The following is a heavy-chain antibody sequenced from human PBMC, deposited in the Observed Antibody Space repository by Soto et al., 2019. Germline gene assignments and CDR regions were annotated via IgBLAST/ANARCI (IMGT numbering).Heavy chain of an antibody. D-gene: IGHD3-22*01. CDR3: ARGRRITMIVVVTFDY. J-gene: IGHJ4*02. CDR1: GGSFSGYY. V-gene: IGHV4-34*01. CDR2: INHSGST. Sequence: TSETLSLTCAVYGGSFSGYYWSWIRQPPGKGLEWIGEINHSGSTNYNPSLKSRVTISVDTSKNQFSLKLSSVTAADTAVYYCARGRRITMIVVVTFDYWGQGTLVTVSS.